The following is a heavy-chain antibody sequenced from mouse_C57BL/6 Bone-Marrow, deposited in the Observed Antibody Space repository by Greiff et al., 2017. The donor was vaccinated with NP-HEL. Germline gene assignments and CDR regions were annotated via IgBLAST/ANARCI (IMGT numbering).Heavy chain of an antibody. V-gene: IGHV1-82*01. D-gene: IGHD2-1*01. CDR3: ARGGNYDYFDD. J-gene: IGHJ2*01. Sequence: QVQLQQSGPELVKPGASVKISCKASGYAFSSSWMNWVKQRPGKGLEWIGRIYPGDGDTNYNGKFKGKATLTADKSSSTAYMQLSSLTSEDSAVYFCARGGNYDYFDDWGQGTTLTVSS. CDR2: IYPGDGDT. CDR1: GYAFSSSW.